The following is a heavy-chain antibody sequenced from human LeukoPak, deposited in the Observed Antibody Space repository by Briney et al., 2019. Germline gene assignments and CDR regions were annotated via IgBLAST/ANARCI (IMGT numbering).Heavy chain of an antibody. V-gene: IGHV3-74*01. Sequence: GGSLRLSCAASGFTFTSYWLHWVRQAPGQGLVWVSRINSDGSSTHNADAVKGRFTISRDSAKNTLYLQMNSLRAEDTAVYYCARAETQIHAFDIWGRGTMVTVSS. CDR3: ARAETQIHAFDI. CDR2: INSDGSST. D-gene: IGHD5-24*01. J-gene: IGHJ3*02. CDR1: GFTFTSYW.